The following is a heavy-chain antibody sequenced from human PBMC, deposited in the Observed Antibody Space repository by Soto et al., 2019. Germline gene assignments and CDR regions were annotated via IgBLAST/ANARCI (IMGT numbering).Heavy chain of an antibody. J-gene: IGHJ4*02. CDR2: ISGRGDST. V-gene: IGHV3-23*01. CDR3: ARDLLAVPGTGWFEY. Sequence: GGSLRLSCAASGFTFTSYAMSWVRQAPGKGLEWVSAISGRGDSTYYADSVKGRFTISRDTSKNTLYLQMNSLRAEDTAVYYCARDLLAVPGTGWFEYWGQGTLVTVSS. CDR1: GFTFTSYA. D-gene: IGHD6-19*01.